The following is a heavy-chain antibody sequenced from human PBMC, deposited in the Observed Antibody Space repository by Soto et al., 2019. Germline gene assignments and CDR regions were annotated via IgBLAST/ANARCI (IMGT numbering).Heavy chain of an antibody. CDR1: GGSISSGGYY. CDR2: IYYSGST. V-gene: IGHV4-31*03. Sequence: QVQLQESGPGLVKPSQTLSLTCTVSGGSISSGGYYWIWIRQHPVKGLEWIGYIYYSGSTYYNPSLKSRVTISVDTSKNQFSLKLSSVTASDTAVYYCARDKGCSSTSCYVQAFDIWGQGTMVTVSS. D-gene: IGHD2-2*01. CDR3: ARDKGCSSTSCYVQAFDI. J-gene: IGHJ3*02.